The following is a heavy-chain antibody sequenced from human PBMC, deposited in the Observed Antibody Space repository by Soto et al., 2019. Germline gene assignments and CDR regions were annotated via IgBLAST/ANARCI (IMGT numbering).Heavy chain of an antibody. CDR1: GYSFTTYW. V-gene: IGHV5-51*01. Sequence: ESLKISCKGSGYSFTTYWIGWVRQMPGKGLELMGIIHPSDSDTRYSPSFQGQVTISADKSISTAYLQWSSLKASDTAMYYCTRGAAPITYWGQGTLVTVPQ. CDR3: TRGAAPITY. CDR2: IHPSDSDT. D-gene: IGHD6-25*01. J-gene: IGHJ4*02.